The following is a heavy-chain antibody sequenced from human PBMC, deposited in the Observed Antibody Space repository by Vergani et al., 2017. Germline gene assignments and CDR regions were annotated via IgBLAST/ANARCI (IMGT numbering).Heavy chain of an antibody. Sequence: QVQLQESGPGLVKPSQTLSLTCSVSGDSISRGVYYWNWIRQHPGKGLKWIGYIYSTGSTHHNPSLRRRINMSVDTSKNQFSLKLNSVTAADTAMYYCARMGGYDEGDAFRIGYFDSWGPGILVTVSS. D-gene: IGHD3-22*01. CDR3: ARMGGYDEGDAFRIGYFDS. CDR1: GDSISRGVYY. V-gene: IGHV4-31*03. J-gene: IGHJ4*02. CDR2: IYSTGST.